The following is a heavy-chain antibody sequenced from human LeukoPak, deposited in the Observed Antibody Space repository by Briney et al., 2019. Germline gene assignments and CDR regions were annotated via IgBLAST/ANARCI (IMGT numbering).Heavy chain of an antibody. CDR2: MNPNSGNT. CDR3: ARGRVAAAEDYYYYYGMDA. CDR1: GYTFTSYD. J-gene: IGHJ6*02. Sequence: ASVKVSCKASGYTFTSYDINWVRQATGQGLEWMGWMNPNSGNTGYAQKFQGRVTMTRNTSISTAYMELSSLRSEDTAVYYCARGRVAAAEDYYYYYGMDAWGQGTTVTVSS. V-gene: IGHV1-8*01. D-gene: IGHD6-13*01.